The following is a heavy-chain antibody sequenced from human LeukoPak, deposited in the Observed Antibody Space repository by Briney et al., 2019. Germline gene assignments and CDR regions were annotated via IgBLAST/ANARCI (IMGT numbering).Heavy chain of an antibody. CDR2: IYYSGTT. Sequence: SETLSLTCTVSGGSISRSSYYWGWVRQPPGKGLEWIGSIYYSGTTYSNPSLKSRVTISVDTSKNEFSLKLSSVTAADTAVYYCARLPIVVVPSTSFDIWGQGTMVTVSS. J-gene: IGHJ3*02. CDR1: GGSISRSSYY. D-gene: IGHD2-2*01. CDR3: ARLPIVVVPSTSFDI. V-gene: IGHV4-39*01.